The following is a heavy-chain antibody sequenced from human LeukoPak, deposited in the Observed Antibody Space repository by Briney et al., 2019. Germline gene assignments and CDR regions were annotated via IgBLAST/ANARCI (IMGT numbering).Heavy chain of an antibody. Sequence: SETLSLTCTVSGDSISSYYWSWIRQPAGKGLEWIGRIYTSGSTNYNPSLKSRVTMSVDTSKNQFSLKLSSVTAADTAVYYCARGKGRFGELLSNWFDPWGQGTLVTVSS. V-gene: IGHV4-4*07. CDR2: IYTSGST. CDR3: ARGKGRFGELLSNWFDP. CDR1: GDSISSYY. D-gene: IGHD3-10*01. J-gene: IGHJ5*02.